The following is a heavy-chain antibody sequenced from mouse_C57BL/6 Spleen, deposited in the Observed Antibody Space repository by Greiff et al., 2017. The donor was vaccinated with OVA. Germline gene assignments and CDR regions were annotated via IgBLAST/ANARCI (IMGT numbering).Heavy chain of an antibody. CDR2: IYPGDGDT. CDR3: ARTAQAPYFDY. CDR1: GYAFSSYW. Sequence: QVQLQQSGAELVKPGASVKISCKASGYAFSSYWMNWVKQRPGQGLEWIGQIYPGDGDTNYNGKFKGKATLTADKSSSTAYMQLSSLTSEDSAVYFCARTAQAPYFDYWGQGTTLTVSS. D-gene: IGHD3-2*02. V-gene: IGHV1-80*01. J-gene: IGHJ2*01.